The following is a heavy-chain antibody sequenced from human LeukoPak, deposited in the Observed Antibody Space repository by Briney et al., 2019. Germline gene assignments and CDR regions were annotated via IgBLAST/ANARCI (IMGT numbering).Heavy chain of an antibody. CDR1: GFTFSNYW. D-gene: IGHD3-10*01. J-gene: IGHJ4*02. CDR2: VNGDGSAT. CDR3: ARNHYGSVDY. Sequence: GGSLRLSCAASGFTFSNYWMHWVRQAPGKGLVWVSRVNGDGSATNYADSVKGRFTISRDNAKNTLYLQMNSLRPEDTAVYYCARNHYGSVDYWGQGTLVTVSS. V-gene: IGHV3-74*01.